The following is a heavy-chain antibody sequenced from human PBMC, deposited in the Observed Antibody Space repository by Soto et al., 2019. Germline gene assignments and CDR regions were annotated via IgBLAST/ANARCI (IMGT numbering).Heavy chain of an antibody. CDR2: IYYSGST. V-gene: IGHV4-31*03. J-gene: IGHJ5*02. D-gene: IGHD2-15*01. CDR3: ARGGGEYCSGGSCYSNWFDP. Sequence: SETLSLTCTVSGGSISSGVDYWSWIRQHPGKGLEWIGYIYYSGSTYYNPSLKSRVTISVDTSKNQFSLKLSSVTAADTAVYYCARGGGEYCSGGSCYSNWFDPWGQATLVTVSS. CDR1: GGSISSGVDY.